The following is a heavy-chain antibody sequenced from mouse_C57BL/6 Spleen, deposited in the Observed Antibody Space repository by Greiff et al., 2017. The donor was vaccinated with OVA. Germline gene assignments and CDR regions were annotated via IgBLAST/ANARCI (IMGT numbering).Heavy chain of an antibody. CDR1: GFTFSDYG. Sequence: EVKLVESGGGLVKPGGSLKLSCAASGFTFSDYGMHWVRQAPEKGLEWVAYISSGSSTIYYADTVKGRCTISRDNAKNTLFLQMTSLRSEDTAMYYCARPDYSNYYFDYWGQGTTLTVSS. CDR2: ISSGSSTI. D-gene: IGHD2-5*01. J-gene: IGHJ2*01. CDR3: ARPDYSNYYFDY. V-gene: IGHV5-17*01.